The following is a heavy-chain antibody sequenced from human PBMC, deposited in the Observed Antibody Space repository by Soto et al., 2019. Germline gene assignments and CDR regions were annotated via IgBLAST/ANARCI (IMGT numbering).Heavy chain of an antibody. CDR2: ISGSGGTT. D-gene: IGHD1-7*01. CDR1: GFTFSSYA. J-gene: IGHJ4*02. V-gene: IGHV3-23*01. Sequence: PGGSLRLSCAASGFTFSSYAMSWVRQAPGKGLEWVSGISGSGGTTYYADFVKGRVTISRDNSKNTLYLQMNSLRAEDTALYYCAKDKMYTWTYFFDYWGQGTLVTVSS. CDR3: AKDKMYTWTYFFDY.